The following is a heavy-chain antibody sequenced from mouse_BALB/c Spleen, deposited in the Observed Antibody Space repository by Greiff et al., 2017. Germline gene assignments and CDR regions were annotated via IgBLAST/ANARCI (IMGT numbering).Heavy chain of an antibody. J-gene: IGHJ1*01. D-gene: IGHD2-5*01. V-gene: IGHV1S135*01. CDR2: IGPYNGGT. CDR3: ARYGSNDWYFDV. Sequence: EVQLLQSGPDLVKPGDSLKVSCTASGFSFTGYNMYWVSQSHGKSLEWMGYIGPYNGGTCYNQKFKGMATFTVDTASSTVFMQLNSLTSEDSAVYYCARYGSNDWYFDVWGAGTTVTVSS. CDR1: GFSFTGYN.